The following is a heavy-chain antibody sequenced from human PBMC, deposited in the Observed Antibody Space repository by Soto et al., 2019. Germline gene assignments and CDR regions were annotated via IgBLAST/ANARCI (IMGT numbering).Heavy chain of an antibody. Sequence: EVQLVESGGGLIQPGGSLRLSCAASGVTVSSNYMSWVRQAPGKGLEWVSVLYSGGSTYYADSVKGRFTISRDNSKNTLYLQMNSLRAEDTDVYYCARDRLTPPRRHYYDSSGYYPYSGMDVWGPGTTVTVSS. CDR2: LYSGGST. CDR3: ARDRLTPPRRHYYDSSGYYPYSGMDV. CDR1: GVTVSSNY. V-gene: IGHV3-53*01. J-gene: IGHJ6*02. D-gene: IGHD3-22*01.